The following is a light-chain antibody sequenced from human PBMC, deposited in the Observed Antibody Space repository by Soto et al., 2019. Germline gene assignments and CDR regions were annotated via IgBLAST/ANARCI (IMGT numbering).Light chain of an antibody. CDR2: DIS. Sequence: EIGWIQSPGTLSVSPGGRATGSCRASQSVGNKVAWYQHKPGQTPRLIIYDISTRAAGVPARFSGSGYGTDFTLTTRRLQSEDFAVYYCQQYNIWRSITFGQGTRLEIK. CDR1: QSVGNK. J-gene: IGKJ5*01. CDR3: QQYNIWRSIT. V-gene: IGKV3-15*01.